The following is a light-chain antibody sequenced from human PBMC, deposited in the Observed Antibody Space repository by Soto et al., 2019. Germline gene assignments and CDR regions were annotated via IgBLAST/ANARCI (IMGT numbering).Light chain of an antibody. V-gene: IGKV1-39*01. CDR1: QSIGNY. Sequence: DIQMTQSPSSLSASVGDRVTITCRASQSIGNYLNWYQHKPGKAHKLLIYGASSLHSGVPSSFSGSGSGTDFTLTISSLHPEDFATYYCQQSYSTPLTFGGGTKVEIK. CDR3: QQSYSTPLT. J-gene: IGKJ4*01. CDR2: GAS.